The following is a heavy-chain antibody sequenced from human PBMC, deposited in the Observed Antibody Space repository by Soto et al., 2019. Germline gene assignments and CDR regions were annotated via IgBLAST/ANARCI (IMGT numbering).Heavy chain of an antibody. CDR3: TTELLAPYYYDQSCYS. Sequence: SETLSLTCAVSGVSISSGGYSWSWIRQPPGKGLEWIGYIYHSGSTYYNPSLKSRVTISVDRSKNQFSLKLSSVTAADTAVYYCTTELLAPYYYDQSCYSWGQGTLVTVSS. D-gene: IGHD3-22*01. CDR1: GVSISSGGYS. J-gene: IGHJ4*02. V-gene: IGHV4-30-2*01. CDR2: IYHSGST.